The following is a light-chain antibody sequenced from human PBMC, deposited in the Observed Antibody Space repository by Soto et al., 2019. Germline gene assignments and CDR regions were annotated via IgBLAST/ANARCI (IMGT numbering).Light chain of an antibody. CDR1: QSVRNN. J-gene: IGKJ5*01. V-gene: IGKV3-15*01. CDR3: QQYNNWPPIT. Sequence: EIMMTQSPATLSVSPGERATLSGRASQSVRNNLAWYQHKPGQVPRLLIYYASTRATGIPARFSGSGSGTEFTLTISSLQSEDVAFYYCQQYNNWPPITFGQGTRLEIK. CDR2: YAS.